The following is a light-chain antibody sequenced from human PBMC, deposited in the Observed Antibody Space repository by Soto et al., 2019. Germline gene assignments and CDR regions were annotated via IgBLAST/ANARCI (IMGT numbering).Light chain of an antibody. V-gene: IGLV1-44*01. CDR2: NNN. Sequence: QSVLTQPPSASGTPGQRVTISCSGSRASIGSNTVTWYQHLPGAAPRLLVYNNNQRPSGVPDRFSGSKSDTSASLAISGLQFEDEAVYYCAAWDDSLSGPVFGGATKLTVL. J-gene: IGLJ3*02. CDR3: AAWDDSLSGPV. CDR1: RASIGSNT.